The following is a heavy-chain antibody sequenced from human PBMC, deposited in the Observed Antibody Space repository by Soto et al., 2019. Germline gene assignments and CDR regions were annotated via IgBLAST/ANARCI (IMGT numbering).Heavy chain of an antibody. J-gene: IGHJ4*02. D-gene: IGHD3-22*01. CDR2: ISYDGSNK. CDR1: GFTFSSYA. CDR3: ARVSYYDSSCYSIWGDGDY. Sequence: QVQLVESGGGVVQPGRSLRLSCAASGFTFSSYAMHWVRQAPGKGLEWVAVISYDGSNKYYADSVKGRFTISRDNSKNRLYLQMNSLRDEDTAVYYCARVSYYDSSCYSIWGDGDYWGQGTLGTVSS. V-gene: IGHV3-30-3*01.